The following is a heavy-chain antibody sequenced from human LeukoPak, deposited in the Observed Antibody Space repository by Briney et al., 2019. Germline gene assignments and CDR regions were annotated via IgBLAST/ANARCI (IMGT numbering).Heavy chain of an antibody. J-gene: IGHJ4*02. Sequence: GGSLRLSCAASGFTFSSYSMNWVRQAPGKGLEWVSYISSSSSTIYYADSVKGRFTISRDNAKNSLYLQMNSLRAEDTAVYYCARDLAGITMVRGAVWGQGTLVTVSS. CDR2: ISSSSSTI. V-gene: IGHV3-48*04. CDR3: ARDLAGITMVRGAV. CDR1: GFTFSSYS. D-gene: IGHD3-10*01.